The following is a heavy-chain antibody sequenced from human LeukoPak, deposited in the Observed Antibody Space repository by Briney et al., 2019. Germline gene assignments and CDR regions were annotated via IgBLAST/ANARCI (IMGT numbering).Heavy chain of an antibody. V-gene: IGHV4-39*01. CDR1: GGSIRSSYYY. CDR2: IYDSGST. D-gene: IGHD6-13*01. Sequence: KSSETLSLTCTVSGGSIRSSYYYWGWIRQPPGKGLEWIGSIYDSGSTYYNPSLKSRVTISVDTSKNQFSLKLNSVTAADTAVYYCARLSSSWPMVGLNYYYGMDVWGQGTTVTVSS. J-gene: IGHJ6*02. CDR3: ARLSSSWPMVGLNYYYGMDV.